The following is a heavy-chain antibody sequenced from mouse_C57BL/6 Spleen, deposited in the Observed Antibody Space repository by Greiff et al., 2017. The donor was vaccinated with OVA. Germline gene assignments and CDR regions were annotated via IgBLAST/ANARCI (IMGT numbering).Heavy chain of an antibody. CDR1: GYSFTGYY. J-gene: IGHJ4*01. D-gene: IGHD2-4*01. CDR2: INPSTGGT. V-gene: IGHV1-42*01. Sequence: EVQLQQSGPELVKPGASVKISCKASGYSFTGYYMNWVKQSPEKSLEWIGEINPSTGGTTYNQKFKAKATLTVDKSSSTAYMQLKSLTSEDSAVYYCARGGPTMMRYYAMDYWGQGTSVTVSS. CDR3: ARGGPTMMRYYAMDY.